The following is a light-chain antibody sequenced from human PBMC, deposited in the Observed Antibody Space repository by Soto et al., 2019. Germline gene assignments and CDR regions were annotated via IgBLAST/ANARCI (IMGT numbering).Light chain of an antibody. Sequence: QPALTQPASVSGSPGQSITISCTGTRSDIGAYNFVYWYQQHPGEVPKLMLYDVNVRPSGVSNRFSGSKSGNTASLTISGLQAEDEADYYCTSWTTSTTMIFGGGTKLTVL. CDR3: TSWTTSTTMI. V-gene: IGLV2-14*03. CDR2: DVN. J-gene: IGLJ2*01. CDR1: RSDIGAYNF.